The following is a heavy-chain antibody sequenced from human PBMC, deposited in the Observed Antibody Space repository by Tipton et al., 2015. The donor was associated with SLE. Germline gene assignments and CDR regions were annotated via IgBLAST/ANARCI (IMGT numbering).Heavy chain of an antibody. D-gene: IGHD5-18*01. CDR2: IYYSGST. V-gene: IGHV4-59*11. CDR3: ARKDTTMVWGDYYYGMDV. J-gene: IGHJ6*02. Sequence: TLSLTCTVSGGSIDSHYWGWIRQPPGKALEWIGYIYYSGSTNYNPSLKSRVSISVDTSKNQFSLKLSSVTAADTAVYYCARKDTTMVWGDYYYGMDVWGQGTTVTVSS. CDR1: GGSIDSHY.